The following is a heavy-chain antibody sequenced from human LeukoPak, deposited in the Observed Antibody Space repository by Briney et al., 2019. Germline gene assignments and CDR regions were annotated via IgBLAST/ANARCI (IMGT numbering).Heavy chain of an antibody. CDR1: GVTFSNYS. CDR2: ISSTSTR. V-gene: IGHV3-48*04. D-gene: IGHD5-12*01. CDR3: ARAGSHRNSGYDY. Sequence: PGGSLRLSCAASGVTFSNYSMNWVRQAPGKGLEWVSYISSTSTRYYADSVKGRFTISRDTAKNSLYLQMNSRRAEDTALYYCARAGSHRNSGYDYWGQGTLVTASS. J-gene: IGHJ4*02.